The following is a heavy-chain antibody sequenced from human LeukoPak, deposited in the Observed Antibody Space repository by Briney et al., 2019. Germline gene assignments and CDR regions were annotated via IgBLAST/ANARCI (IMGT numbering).Heavy chain of an antibody. CDR3: ARDTGYSYGLDY. D-gene: IGHD5-18*01. Sequence: GGSLRLSCAASGFTFSDSYMTWIRQAPGKGLEWVSYISNSGSSIYYADSVKGRFTISRDNAKNSLYLQMNSLRAEDTAVYYCARDTGYSYGLDYWGQGTLVTVSS. V-gene: IGHV3-11*04. CDR2: ISNSGSSI. J-gene: IGHJ4*02. CDR1: GFTFSDSY.